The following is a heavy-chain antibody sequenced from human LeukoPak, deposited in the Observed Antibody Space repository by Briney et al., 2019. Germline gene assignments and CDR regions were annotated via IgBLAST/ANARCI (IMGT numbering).Heavy chain of an antibody. CDR1: GGSISSYY. J-gene: IGHJ4*02. CDR3: ARRQYYDSSGYWYYFDS. V-gene: IGHV4-59*08. D-gene: IGHD3-22*01. Sequence: SETLSLTCTVSGGSISSYYWNWIRQPPGKGLEWIGQIYYSGSTNYNPSLKSRVTISVDTSKNQFSLKLSSVTAADTAAYYCARRQYYDSSGYWYYFDSWGQGTLVTVSS. CDR2: IYYSGST.